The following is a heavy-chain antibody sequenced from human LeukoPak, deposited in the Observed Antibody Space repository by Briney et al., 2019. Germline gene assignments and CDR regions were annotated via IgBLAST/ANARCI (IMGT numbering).Heavy chain of an antibody. CDR3: ATRTSGAFDF. CDR2: ISDDGSNK. CDR1: GFTFSNYA. V-gene: IGHV3-30-3*01. J-gene: IGHJ3*01. Sequence: PGSSLILSCAASGFTFSNYAVHWVRQAPGKGLEWVALISDDGSNKYYTNSVKGRFTISRDNSKNTLYLQMNSLRAEDTAVYYCATRTSGAFDFWGQGTMVIVS.